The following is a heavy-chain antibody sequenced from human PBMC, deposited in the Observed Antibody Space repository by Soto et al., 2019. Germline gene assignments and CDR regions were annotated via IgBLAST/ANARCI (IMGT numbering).Heavy chain of an antibody. CDR2: IYYSGST. V-gene: IGHV4-39*01. Sequence: QLLESGPGLVKPSETLSLTCTVSGGSISSSSYYWGWIRQPPGKGLEWIGSIYYSGSTYYNPSLKSRVTISVDTSKNQFSLKLSSVTAADTAVYYCARRPVTAPFDYWGQGTLVTVSS. CDR3: ARRPVTAPFDY. D-gene: IGHD1-20*01. CDR1: GGSISSSSYY. J-gene: IGHJ4*02.